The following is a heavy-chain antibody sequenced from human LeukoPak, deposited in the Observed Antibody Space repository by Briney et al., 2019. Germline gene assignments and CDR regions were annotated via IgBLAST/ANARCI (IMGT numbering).Heavy chain of an antibody. CDR1: GYTFTSYY. Sequence: ASVKVSCKASGYTFTSYYMHWVRQAPGQGLEWMGIINPSGGSTSYAQKFQGRVTITADESTSTAYMELSSLRSEDTAVYYCARDAGDGTFDYWGQGTLVTVSS. J-gene: IGHJ4*02. D-gene: IGHD5-24*01. CDR3: ARDAGDGTFDY. V-gene: IGHV1-46*01. CDR2: INPSGGST.